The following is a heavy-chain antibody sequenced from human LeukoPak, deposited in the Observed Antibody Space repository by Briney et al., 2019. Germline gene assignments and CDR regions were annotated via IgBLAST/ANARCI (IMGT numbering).Heavy chain of an antibody. J-gene: IGHJ6*03. CDR1: GFIFNTYW. CDR2: IKQDGSDK. V-gene: IGHV3-7*01. Sequence: GGSLRLSCAASGFIFNTYWMSWVRQAPGKGLEWVANIKQDGSDKYYADSVRGRFTISRDNAKSSLYLQMNALRAEDTAVYYCAREVPYNFGMYYYYIDVWGKGTTVTVSS. D-gene: IGHD5-18*01. CDR3: AREVPYNFGMYYYYIDV.